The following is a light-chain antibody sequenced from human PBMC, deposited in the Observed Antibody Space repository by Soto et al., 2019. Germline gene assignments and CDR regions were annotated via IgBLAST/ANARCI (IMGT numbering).Light chain of an antibody. CDR1: SSDVGGYNY. CDR3: SSYTSSSTLNYG. Sequence: QSALTQPASVSGSPGQSITISCTGTSSDVGGYNYVSWYQQHPGKAPKLMIYDVSNRPSGVSNRFSGSKSGNTASLTLSGLQAEDEADYYCSSYTSSSTLNYGFGTGTKGHRP. J-gene: IGLJ1*01. CDR2: DVS. V-gene: IGLV2-14*01.